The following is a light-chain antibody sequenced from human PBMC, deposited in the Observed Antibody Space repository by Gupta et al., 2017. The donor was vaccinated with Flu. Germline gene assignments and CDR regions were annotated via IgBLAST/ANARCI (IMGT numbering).Light chain of an antibody. V-gene: IGKV1-27*01. Sequence: DRVTITCRASQNISSVLAWYQQKSGKRPKLLIYAAASTQSGVPSRFSASGLGTAFTLPISSLQPEEVATYYCQKYNSAPPTFGGGTKVEIK. J-gene: IGKJ4*01. CDR1: QNISSV. CDR2: AAA. CDR3: QKYNSAPPT.